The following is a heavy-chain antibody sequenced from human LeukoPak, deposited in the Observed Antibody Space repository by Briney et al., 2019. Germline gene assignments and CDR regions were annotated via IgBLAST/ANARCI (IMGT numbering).Heavy chain of an antibody. V-gene: IGHV3-21*01. CDR3: ARDYCSTTTCLDY. CDR1: GFTFSNYS. J-gene: IGHJ4*02. D-gene: IGHD2-2*01. Sequence: GGSLRLSCVVSGFTFSNYSMNWVRQAPGKGLEWVSSIRSTSGYIYYADSVKGRFIISRDDSKNTLYLQMNSLRAEDTALYYCARDYCSTTTCLDYWGRGTLVTVSP. CDR2: IRSTSGYI.